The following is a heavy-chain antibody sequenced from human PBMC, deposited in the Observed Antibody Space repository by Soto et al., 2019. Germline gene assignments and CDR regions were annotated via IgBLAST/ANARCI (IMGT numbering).Heavy chain of an antibody. V-gene: IGHV1-69*02. CDR2: IIPILGIA. CDR1: GGTFSSYT. CDR3: ARTPGRTGDPDAFDI. D-gene: IGHD7-27*01. J-gene: IGHJ3*02. Sequence: QVQLVQSGAEVKKPGSSVKVSCKAFGGTFSSYTISWVRQAPGQGLEWMGRIIPILGIANYAQKFQGRVTSXXDXSXXTAYMELSSLRSEDTAVYYCARTPGRTGDPDAFDIWGQGTMVTVSS.